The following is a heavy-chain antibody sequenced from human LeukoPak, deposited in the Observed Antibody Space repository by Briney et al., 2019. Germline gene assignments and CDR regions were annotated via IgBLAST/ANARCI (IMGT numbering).Heavy chain of an antibody. CDR3: ARWYSSSWYYFDY. CDR2: IYYGGST. CDR1: GGSISSYY. V-gene: IGHV4-59*01. J-gene: IGHJ4*02. Sequence: SETLSLTCTVSGGSISSYYWSWIRQPPGKGLEWIGYIYYGGSTNYNPSLKSRVTISVDTSKNQFSLKLSSVTAADTAVYYCARWYSSSWYYFDYWGQGTLVTVSS. D-gene: IGHD6-13*01.